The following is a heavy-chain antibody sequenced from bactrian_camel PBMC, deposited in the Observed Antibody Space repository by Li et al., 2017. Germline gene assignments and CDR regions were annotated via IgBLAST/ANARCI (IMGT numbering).Heavy chain of an antibody. D-gene: IGHD1*01. Sequence: LVESGGGSVQAGGSLRLTCAASGWISSRGCMGWFRQAPAKEREGVASINVGGNFTNYADSVQGRSTISRDHAKNTLYLQMNGLKPDDTAMYYCAADDLGPGPSGHDLLAPQTYGFWGQGTQVTVS. CDR2: INVGGNFT. J-gene: IGHJ4*01. V-gene: IGHV3S53*01. CDR3: AADDLGPGPSGHDLLAPQTYGF. CDR1: GWISSRGC.